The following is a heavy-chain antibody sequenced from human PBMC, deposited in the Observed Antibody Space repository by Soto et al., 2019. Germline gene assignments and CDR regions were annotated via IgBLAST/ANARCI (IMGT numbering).Heavy chain of an antibody. CDR3: AREGDIVLVPDPAY. CDR1: GFTFSYYG. J-gene: IGHJ4*02. Sequence: QVQLVESGGGVVQPGRSLRLSCAASGFTFSYYGMHWVRQAPGKGLEWVAFIYYDGSKKHYADSVKGRFTISRDNSKNTQYLQMNTLRAEDTAMYYCAREGDIVLVPDPAYWGQGTLVTISS. CDR2: IYYDGSKK. D-gene: IGHD2-2*01. V-gene: IGHV3-33*01.